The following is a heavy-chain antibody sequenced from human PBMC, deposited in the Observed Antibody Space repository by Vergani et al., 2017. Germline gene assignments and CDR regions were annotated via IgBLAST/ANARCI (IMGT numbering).Heavy chain of an antibody. D-gene: IGHD5-18*01. CDR1: GFTFSSYS. V-gene: IGHV3-21*01. J-gene: IGHJ6*02. Sequence: EVQLVESGGGLFKPGGSLRLSCAASGFTFSSYSMNWVRQAPGKGLEWVSSISSSSSYIYYADSVKGRFTISRDNAKNSLYLQMNSLRAEDTAVYYCARDHRYSYGYFHYYGMDVWGQGTTVTVSS. CDR2: ISSSSSYI. CDR3: ARDHRYSYGYFHYYGMDV.